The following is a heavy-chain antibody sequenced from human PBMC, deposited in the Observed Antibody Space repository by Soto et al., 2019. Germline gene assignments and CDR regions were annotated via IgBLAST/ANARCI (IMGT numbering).Heavy chain of an antibody. Sequence: SETLSLTCTVSGGSISSYYWSWIRQPPGKGLEWIGYIYYSGSTNYNPSLKSRVTISVDTSKNQFSLKLSSVTATDTAVYYCAASRAYDFWSGYEKNDAFDIWGQGTMVTVSS. CDR2: IYYSGST. V-gene: IGHV4-59*01. CDR1: GGSISSYY. J-gene: IGHJ3*02. D-gene: IGHD3-3*01. CDR3: AASRAYDFWSGYEKNDAFDI.